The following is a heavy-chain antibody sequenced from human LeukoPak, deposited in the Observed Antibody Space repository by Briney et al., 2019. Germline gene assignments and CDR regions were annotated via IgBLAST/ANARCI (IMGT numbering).Heavy chain of an antibody. CDR3: AIGGQLWPDY. D-gene: IGHD5-18*01. CDR1: GGSFSGYY. J-gene: IGHJ4*02. Sequence: NPSETLSLTCAVYGGSFSGYYWSWIRQPPGKGLEWIGYIYYSGSTNYNPSLKSRVTISVDTSKNQFSLKLSSVTAADTAVFYCAIGGQLWPDYWGQGTLVTVSS. V-gene: IGHV4-59*01. CDR2: IYYSGST.